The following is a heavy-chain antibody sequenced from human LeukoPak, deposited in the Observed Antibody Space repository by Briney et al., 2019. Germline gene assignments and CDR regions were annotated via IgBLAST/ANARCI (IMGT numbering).Heavy chain of an antibody. CDR3: TTDLPIYLPQVDY. J-gene: IGHJ4*02. CDR2: IKSKYDDETK. V-gene: IGHV3-15*01. Sequence: KSGGSLRLSCAASGFTFNTAWMTWVRQAPGKGLEWVARIKSKYDDETKDYAAPVKGRFTISRDDSKNTVILQMNTLQTEDTAVYYCTTDLPIYLPQVDYWGQGTLVTVSA. D-gene: IGHD5/OR15-5a*01. CDR1: GFTFNTAW.